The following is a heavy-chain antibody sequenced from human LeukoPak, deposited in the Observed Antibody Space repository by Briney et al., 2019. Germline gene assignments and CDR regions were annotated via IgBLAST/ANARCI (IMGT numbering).Heavy chain of an antibody. V-gene: IGHV4-59*01. CDR2: IYYSGST. J-gene: IGHJ3*02. Sequence: SETLSLTCTVSGGSISSYYWSWIRQPPGKGLEWIGYIYYSGSTNYNPSLKSRVTISVDTSKNQFSLKLSSVTAADTAVYYCARGGDGYNNAFDIWGQGTMVTVSS. CDR1: GGSISSYY. CDR3: ARGGDGYNNAFDI. D-gene: IGHD5-24*01.